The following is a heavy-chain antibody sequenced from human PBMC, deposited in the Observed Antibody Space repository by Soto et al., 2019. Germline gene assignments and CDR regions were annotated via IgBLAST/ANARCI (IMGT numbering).Heavy chain of an antibody. CDR2: IERDDDDK. J-gene: IGHJ6*02. CDR3: ARSIRGPRRFNGMDV. CDR1: GFSLTSPGMC. V-gene: IGHV2-70*13. D-gene: IGHD1-20*01. Sequence: SVPTLVNPTETLTLTCTFSGFSLTSPGMCVSWIRQPPGKALEWLALIERDDDDKYYSTSLKTRLTISKDTRKNQVVLTMANMEPADTGTYYCARSIRGPRRFNGMDVWG.